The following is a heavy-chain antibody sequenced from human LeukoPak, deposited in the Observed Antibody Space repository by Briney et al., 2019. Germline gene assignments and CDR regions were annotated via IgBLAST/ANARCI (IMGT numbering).Heavy chain of an antibody. V-gene: IGHV3-30*01. J-gene: IGHJ4*02. D-gene: IGHD5-24*01. CDR2: VSSHGNDG. CDR3: TRDAYNFNDFDY. CDR1: EFTFSHFA. Sequence: PGGPLRLSCAVSEFTFSHFAMHRVRQAPGKGLEWVAVVSSHGNDGYYADSVKGRFTISRDNSKNTLYLQIDSLRAEDTAIYYCTRDAYNFNDFDYWGQGTLVTVSS.